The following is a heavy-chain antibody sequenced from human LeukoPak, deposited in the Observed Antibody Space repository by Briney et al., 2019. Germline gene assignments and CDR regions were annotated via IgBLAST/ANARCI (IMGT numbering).Heavy chain of an antibody. J-gene: IGHJ4*02. D-gene: IGHD2-8*02. Sequence: GGSLRLSCAASGFTFSSYAMSWVRQAPGKGLEWVSIISGGGDSTYYADSVKGRFTISRDNSENTLSLQMNSLRAEDTAVCYCAKPATNTWWRFDCWGQGTLVTVSS. CDR2: ISGGGDST. CDR3: AKPATNTWWRFDC. V-gene: IGHV3-23*01. CDR1: GFTFSSYA.